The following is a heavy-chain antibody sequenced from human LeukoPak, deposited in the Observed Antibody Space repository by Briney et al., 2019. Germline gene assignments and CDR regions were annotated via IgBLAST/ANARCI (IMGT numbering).Heavy chain of an antibody. V-gene: IGHV3-30*02. CDR1: GFTFSTYG. CDR2: IRYDGSNK. CDR3: AKDASVVVAAHFDY. D-gene: IGHD2-15*01. Sequence: GGSLRLSCAASGFTFSTYGMHWVRQAPGKGLEWVAFIRYDGSNKYYADSVKGRFTISRDNSKNTLYLQMNSLRAEDTAVYYCAKDASVVVAAHFDYWGQGTLVTVSS. J-gene: IGHJ4*02.